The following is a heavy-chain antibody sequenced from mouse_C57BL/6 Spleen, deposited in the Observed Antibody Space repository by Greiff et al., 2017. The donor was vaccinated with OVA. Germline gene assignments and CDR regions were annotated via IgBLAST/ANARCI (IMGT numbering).Heavy chain of an antibody. CDR3: DRTDCGSSYAMDD. Sequence: VQGVESGPGLVAPSQSLSITCTVSGFSLTSYAISWVRQPPGKGLEWLGVIWTGGGTNYNSALKSRLSISKDNPKSQVFLKMNSLQTDDTARYYSDRTDCGSSYAMDDWGQGTSVTVSS. D-gene: IGHD1-1*01. CDR1: GFSLTSYA. V-gene: IGHV2-9-1*01. CDR2: IWTGGGT. J-gene: IGHJ4*01.